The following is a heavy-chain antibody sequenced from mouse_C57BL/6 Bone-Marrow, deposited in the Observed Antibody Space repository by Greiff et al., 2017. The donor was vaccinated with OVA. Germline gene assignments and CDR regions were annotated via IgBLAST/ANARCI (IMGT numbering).Heavy chain of an antibody. CDR2: IYPSDSET. J-gene: IGHJ2*01. CDR1: GYTFTSYW. D-gene: IGHD3-1*01. V-gene: IGHV1-61*01. Sequence: QVQLQQPGAELVRPGSSVKLSCKASGYTFTSYWMDWVKQRPGQGLEWIGNIYPSDSETHYNQKFKDKATLTVDKSSSTAYMQLSSLTSEDSAVYYCARRARLLYYFYYWGQGTTLTVSS. CDR3: ARRARLLYYFYY.